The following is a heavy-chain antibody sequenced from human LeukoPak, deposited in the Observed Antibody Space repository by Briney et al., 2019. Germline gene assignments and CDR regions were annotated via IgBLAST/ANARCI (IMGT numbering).Heavy chain of an antibody. CDR1: DDSLSRYY. J-gene: IGHJ4*02. D-gene: IGHD3-10*01. CDR3: ARDNRFGELTYYFDY. Sequence: SETLSLTCTVSDDSLSRYYWSWIRQPAGKGLEWIGRIYTSGSTNYNPSLKSRVTMSVDTSKNQFSLKLSSVTAADTAVYYCARDNRFGELTYYFDYWGQGTLVTVSS. V-gene: IGHV4-4*07. CDR2: IYTSGST.